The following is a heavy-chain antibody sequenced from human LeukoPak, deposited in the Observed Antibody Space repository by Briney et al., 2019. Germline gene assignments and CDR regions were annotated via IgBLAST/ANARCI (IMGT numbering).Heavy chain of an antibody. V-gene: IGHV1-46*01. CDR1: GYTFTSYY. CDR3: ARDQDYGSGSSRFYYYMDV. Sequence: ASVKVSCEASGYTFTSYYMHWVRQAPGQGLEWMGIINPSGGSTSYAQKFQGRVTMTRDTSTSTVYMELSSLRSEDTAVYYCARDQDYGSGSSRFYYYMDVWGKGTTVTISS. CDR2: INPSGGST. D-gene: IGHD3-10*01. J-gene: IGHJ6*03.